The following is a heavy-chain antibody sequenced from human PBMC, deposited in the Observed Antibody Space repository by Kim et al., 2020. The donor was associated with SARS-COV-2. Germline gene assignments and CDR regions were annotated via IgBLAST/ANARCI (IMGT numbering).Heavy chain of an antibody. J-gene: IGHJ5*02. Sequence: NPSLKSRVTISVDTSNNQFSLKLSSVTAADTAVYYCARHSSSWYEAWFDPWGQGTLVTVSS. D-gene: IGHD6-13*01. V-gene: IGHV4-39*01. CDR3: ARHSSSWYEAWFDP.